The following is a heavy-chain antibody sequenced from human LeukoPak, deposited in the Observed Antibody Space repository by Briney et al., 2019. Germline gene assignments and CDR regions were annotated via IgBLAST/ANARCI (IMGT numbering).Heavy chain of an antibody. CDR2: INQDGSKK. J-gene: IGHJ4*02. CDR1: GFTFSGYW. V-gene: IGHV3-7*01. Sequence: GGSLRLSCAASGFTFSGYWMSWVRQAPGKGLEWVANINQDGSKKYSVDSVRGRFTISRDNAKNSLYLQMNSLRAEDTAVYYCARDTLNGPFVISLDYWGQGALVTVSS. CDR3: ARDTLNGPFVISLDY. D-gene: IGHD3-9*01.